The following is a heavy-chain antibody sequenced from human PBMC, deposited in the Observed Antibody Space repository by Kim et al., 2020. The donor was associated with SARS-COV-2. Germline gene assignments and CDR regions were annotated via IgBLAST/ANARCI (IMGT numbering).Heavy chain of an antibody. D-gene: IGHD6-19*01. CDR3: AKISRHAVQNY. J-gene: IGHJ4*02. CDR2: T. V-gene: IGHV3-7*01. Sequence: TYYVDSVAGRFTFSRDNPKHSLYLPLNSLRADDTAVYYCAKISRHAVQNYWGQGPLVTVSS.